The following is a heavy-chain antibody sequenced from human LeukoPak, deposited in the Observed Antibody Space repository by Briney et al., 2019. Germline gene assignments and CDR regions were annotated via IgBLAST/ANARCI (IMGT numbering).Heavy chain of an antibody. CDR1: GYTFTSYD. D-gene: IGHD1-14*01. J-gene: IGHJ4*02. CDR2: TNPNTGDA. Sequence: ASVKVSCKASGYTFTSYDVNWVRQASGQGLEWMGWTNPNTGDAAYAQKFQGRVTMTRNSSISTAYMELSSLRFEDTAVYYCARGAITLHPIGYWGQGTLVTVSS. V-gene: IGHV1-8*01. CDR3: ARGAITLHPIGY.